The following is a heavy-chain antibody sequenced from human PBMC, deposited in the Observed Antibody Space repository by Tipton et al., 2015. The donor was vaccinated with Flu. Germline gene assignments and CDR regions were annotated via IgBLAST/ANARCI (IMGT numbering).Heavy chain of an antibody. Sequence: LRLSCTVSGGSISSGSYYWSWIRQPAGKGLEWIGRIYTSGSTNYNPSLKSRVTISVDTSKNQFSLKLSSVTAADTAVYYCARAPRGSGITMVRGVSGWFDPWGQGTLVTVSS. CDR1: GGSISSGSYY. CDR2: IYTSGST. J-gene: IGHJ5*02. CDR3: ARAPRGSGITMVRGVSGWFDP. V-gene: IGHV4-61*02. D-gene: IGHD3-10*01.